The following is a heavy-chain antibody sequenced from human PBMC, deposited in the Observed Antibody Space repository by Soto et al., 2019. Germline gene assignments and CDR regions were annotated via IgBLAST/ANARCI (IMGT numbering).Heavy chain of an antibody. Sequence: GESLKISCKGSVYTFTRYWIGWVRQMPGKGLEWMGFIYPGDSDTRYSPSFQGQVTVSADKSISTAYLQWSTLKASDSAMYYCVRQQGTGDHFDYWGQGTLVTVSS. D-gene: IGHD3-9*01. CDR3: VRQQGTGDHFDY. CDR1: VYTFTRYW. V-gene: IGHV5-51*01. CDR2: IYPGDSDT. J-gene: IGHJ4*02.